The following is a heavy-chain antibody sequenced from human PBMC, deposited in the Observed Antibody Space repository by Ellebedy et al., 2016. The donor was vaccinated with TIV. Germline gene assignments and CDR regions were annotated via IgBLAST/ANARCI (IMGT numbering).Heavy chain of an antibody. Sequence: ASVKVSCXASGYIFTNYDISWVRQATGQGLEWMGWMNPNSGNTGSAQKFQGRVTMTRDTSIGTAYMELSSLRSEDTAVYYCARNPSKTGDFDNWGQGTLVTVSS. V-gene: IGHV1-8*01. D-gene: IGHD7-27*01. CDR2: MNPNSGNT. CDR1: GYIFTNYD. J-gene: IGHJ4*02. CDR3: ARNPSKTGDFDN.